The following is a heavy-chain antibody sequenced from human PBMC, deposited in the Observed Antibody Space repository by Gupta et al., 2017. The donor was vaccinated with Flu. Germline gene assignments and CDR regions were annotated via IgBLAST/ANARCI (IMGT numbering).Heavy chain of an antibody. CDR2: MNPNSGDT. CDR3: ARRVGIYCSGTSCYFDN. D-gene: IGHD2-15*01. CDR1: GYAFNSFD. J-gene: IGHJ4*02. Sequence: QVQLVQSGAEVKKPGASVKVSCKASGYAFNSFDFNWMRQATGQGLEWVGWMNPNSGDTGYAQKFQGRVTMTRDISTSTAYLERRSLSSGDTATYYCARRVGIYCSGTSCYFDNWGQGTLVTVSS. V-gene: IGHV1-8*01.